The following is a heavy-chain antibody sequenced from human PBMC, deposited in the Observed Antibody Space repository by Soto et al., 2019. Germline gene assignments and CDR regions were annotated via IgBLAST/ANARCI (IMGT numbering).Heavy chain of an antibody. D-gene: IGHD2-15*01. CDR1: GFTFSNYW. J-gene: IGHJ6*03. Sequence: EVQLVESGGGLVQPGGSLRLSCAASGFTFSNYWMYWVRQAPGKGLEWVSRINSDGSVSSYADPVKGRLTVSRDNVKTTLYLQMDRLRAEDTALYYCARGDCVGGTCYSLAGSFYYYMDVWGKGTTVTVFS. CDR3: ARGDCVGGTCYSLAGSFYYYMDV. V-gene: IGHV3-74*02. CDR2: INSDGSVS.